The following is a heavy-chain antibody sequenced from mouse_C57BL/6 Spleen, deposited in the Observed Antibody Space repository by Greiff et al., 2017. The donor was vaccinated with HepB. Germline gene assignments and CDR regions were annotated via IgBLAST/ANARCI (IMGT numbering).Heavy chain of an antibody. J-gene: IGHJ3*01. Sequence: DVKLVESGEDLVKPGGSLKLSCAASGFTFSSYGMSWVRQTPDKRLEWVATISSGGSYTYYPDSVKGRFTISRDNAKNTLYLQMSSLKSEDTAMYYCARHGDDGYYDAWFAYWGQGTLVTVSA. CDR2: ISSGGSYT. V-gene: IGHV5-6*02. CDR1: GFTFSSYG. D-gene: IGHD2-3*01. CDR3: ARHGDDGYYDAWFAY.